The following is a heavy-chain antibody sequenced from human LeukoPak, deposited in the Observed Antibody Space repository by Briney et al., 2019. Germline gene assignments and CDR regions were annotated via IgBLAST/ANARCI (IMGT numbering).Heavy chain of an antibody. CDR3: ARQLVGATCFDY. D-gene: IGHD1-26*01. V-gene: IGHV5-51*01. Sequence: GESLEISCKGSGYSFTSYWIGWVRQMPGKGPEWMGIIYPGDSDTRYSQSFQGQVTISADKSISTAYLQWSSLKASYTAMYYCARQLVGATCFDYWGQGTLVTVSS. CDR2: IYPGDSDT. J-gene: IGHJ4*02. CDR1: GYSFTSYW.